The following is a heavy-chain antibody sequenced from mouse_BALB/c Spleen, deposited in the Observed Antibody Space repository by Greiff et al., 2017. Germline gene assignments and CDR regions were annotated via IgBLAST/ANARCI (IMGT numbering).Heavy chain of an antibody. J-gene: IGHJ4*01. CDR2: ISYSGST. D-gene: IGHD3-2*01. Sequence: DVQLQESGPGLVKPSQSLSLTCTVTGYSITSDYAWNWIRQFPGNKLEWMGYISYSGSTSYNPSLKSRISITRDTSKNQFFLQLNSVTTEDTATYYCARWDSSGYVYAMDYWGQGTSVAVSS. CDR1: GYSITSDYA. CDR3: ARWDSSGYVYAMDY. V-gene: IGHV3-2*02.